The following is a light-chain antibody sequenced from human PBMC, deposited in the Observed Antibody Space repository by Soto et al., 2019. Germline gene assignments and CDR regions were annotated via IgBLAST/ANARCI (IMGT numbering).Light chain of an antibody. CDR2: GAS. J-gene: IGKJ1*01. CDR1: QSVSSN. CDR3: QHYNNWPRT. V-gene: IGKV3-15*01. Sequence: EIVMTQSPATLSVSPGERATLSCRASQSVSSNLAWYQQRPGQAPRLLIYGASTRATGIPDRFSGSRFGTEFTLAISSQQSDDFAVDYCQHYNNWPRTFGQGTKVEIK.